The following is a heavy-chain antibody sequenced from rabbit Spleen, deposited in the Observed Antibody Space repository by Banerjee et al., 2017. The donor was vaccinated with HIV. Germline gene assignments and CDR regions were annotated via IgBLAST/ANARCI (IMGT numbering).Heavy chain of an antibody. CDR3: ARDADGVIGWNFYL. D-gene: IGHD1-1*01. Sequence: QQLVESGGGLVKPGASLTLTCKASGFSFSSGYYMSWVRQAPGKGLEWIGCIGTGSGRTYYASWAKGRFTISKTSSTTVTLQITSLTAVDTATYFCARDADGVIGWNFYLWGPGTLVTVS. CDR2: IGTGSGRT. V-gene: IGHV1S40*01. CDR1: GFSFSSGYY. J-gene: IGHJ4*01.